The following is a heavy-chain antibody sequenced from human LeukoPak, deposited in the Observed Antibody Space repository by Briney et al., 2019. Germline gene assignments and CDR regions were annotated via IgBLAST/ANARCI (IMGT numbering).Heavy chain of an antibody. V-gene: IGHV4-39*07. CDR2: INHSGST. J-gene: IGHJ4*02. CDR3: ARAPSSSRRYYDSSGYYYVRKNYFDH. D-gene: IGHD3-22*01. CDR1: GGSISSSSYY. Sequence: SETLSLTCTVSGGSISSSSYYWGWIRQPPGKALEWIGEINHSGSTNFNPSLKSRVTISVDTSKNQFSLKLSSVTAADTAVYYCARAPSSSRRYYDSSGYYYVRKNYFDHWGQGTLVTVSS.